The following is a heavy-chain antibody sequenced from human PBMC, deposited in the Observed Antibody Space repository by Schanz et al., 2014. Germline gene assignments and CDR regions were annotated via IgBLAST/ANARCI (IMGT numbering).Heavy chain of an antibody. D-gene: IGHD3-10*01. J-gene: IGHJ5*01. CDR2: IYHSGST. Sequence: QLQLQESGSGLVKPSQTLSLTCGVSGGSISSGGSSWNWIRLPPGKGLEWIGYIYHSGSTYYNPSLKSGATISVAPSKTQFSLKLTSVTAADTAVYYCARDMVENWFDSWGQGTLVTVSS. CDR3: ARDMVENWFDS. CDR1: GGSISSGGSS. V-gene: IGHV4-30-2*01.